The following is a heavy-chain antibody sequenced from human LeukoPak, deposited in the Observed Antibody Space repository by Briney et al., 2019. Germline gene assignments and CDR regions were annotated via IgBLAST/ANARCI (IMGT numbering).Heavy chain of an antibody. D-gene: IGHD3-22*01. CDR1: GFIFDDYA. CDR3: AKDRSSSGYDAFDI. V-gene: IGHV3-9*01. Sequence: PGGSLRLSCAASGFIFDDYAMHWVRQAPGKGLEWVSGISWNTGSIGYADSVKGRFTISRDNAKNSLYLQMNSLRAEDTALYYCAKDRSSSGYDAFDIWGQGTMVTVSS. J-gene: IGHJ3*02. CDR2: ISWNTGSI.